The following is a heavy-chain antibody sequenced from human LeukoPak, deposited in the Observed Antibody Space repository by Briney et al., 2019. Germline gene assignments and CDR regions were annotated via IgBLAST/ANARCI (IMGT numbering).Heavy chain of an antibody. CDR1: GASIDSGGYY. V-gene: IGHV4-31*03. CDR2: ISYSEST. CDR3: ARVIYEKNCYFVSLAGYFDL. D-gene: IGHD3-16*02. J-gene: IGHJ2*01. Sequence: PSETLSLTCSVSGASIDSGGYYWAWIRQRPGTGLEWIGYISYSESTYYKVSLRSRLTISLDTSQNQFSLKLTSVTAADTAVYYCARVIYEKNCYFVSLAGYFDLWGRGTLVTVSS.